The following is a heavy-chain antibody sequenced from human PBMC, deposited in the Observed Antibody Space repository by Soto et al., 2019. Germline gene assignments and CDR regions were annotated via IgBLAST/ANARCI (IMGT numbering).Heavy chain of an antibody. J-gene: IGHJ3*01. Sequence: QVQLVESGGGVVQPGRSLRLSCAASAFTFSSYGMHWVRQAPGKGLEWVAVISYDGSDKYYVDSVKGRFTISRDNSKNTLYLQMNSLRAEDTAAYYGARVPISRSPYVSSGLKTQGALDVWGQGTMVTVSS. CDR1: AFTFSSYG. V-gene: IGHV3-33*01. D-gene: IGHD3-22*01. CDR3: ARVPISRSPYVSSGLKTQGALDV. CDR2: ISYDGSDK.